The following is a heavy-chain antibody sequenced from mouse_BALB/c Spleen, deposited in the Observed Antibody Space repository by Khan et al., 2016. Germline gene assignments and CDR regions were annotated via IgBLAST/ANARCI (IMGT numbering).Heavy chain of an antibody. D-gene: IGHD2-1*01. J-gene: IGHJ3*01. Sequence: EVQLVESGPSLVKPSQTLSLTCSVTGDSITSGYWNWIRKFPGNKLEYMGYISYSGSTYYNPSLKSRISITRDTSKNQYYLQLNSVTTEDTATYYCARYYGNYVSWFAYWGQGTLVTVSA. CDR3: ARYYGNYVSWFAY. CDR2: ISYSGST. V-gene: IGHV3-8*02. CDR1: GDSITSGY.